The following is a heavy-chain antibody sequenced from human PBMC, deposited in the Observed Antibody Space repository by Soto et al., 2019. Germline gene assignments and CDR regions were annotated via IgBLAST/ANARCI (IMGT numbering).Heavy chain of an antibody. Sequence: QVQLVRSGAEVKKPGSSVKVSCKASGGTFSTYAIDWVRQGPGQGLEWMGGIIPLFGTAKYAQNFQGRITITEDESTNTAYMELRSLRSQDTAVYYCARGVHYDSSGYYYFYWGQGTLVTVSS. J-gene: IGHJ4*02. CDR2: IIPLFGTA. CDR3: ARGVHYDSSGYYYFY. D-gene: IGHD3-22*01. CDR1: GGTFSTYA. V-gene: IGHV1-69*01.